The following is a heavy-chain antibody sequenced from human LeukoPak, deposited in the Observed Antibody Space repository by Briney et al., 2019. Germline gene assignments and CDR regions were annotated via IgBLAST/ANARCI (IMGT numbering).Heavy chain of an antibody. D-gene: IGHD3-9*01. CDR1: GYSFTSYW. V-gene: IGHV5-51*01. CDR2: IYPGDSDT. CDR3: ARRINYDIFTCKYYFDY. J-gene: IGHJ4*02. Sequence: GESLKISCKGSGYSFTSYWIGWVRQMPGKGLEWMGIIYPGDSDTRYSPSFQGQVTMSADKSISTAYLQWSSLKASDSAMYYCARRINYDIFTCKYYFDYWGQGTLGTAS.